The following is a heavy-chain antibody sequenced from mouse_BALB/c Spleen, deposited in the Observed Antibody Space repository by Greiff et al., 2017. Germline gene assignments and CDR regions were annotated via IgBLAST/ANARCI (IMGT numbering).Heavy chain of an antibody. D-gene: IGHD4-1*01. Sequence: EVKVVESGGGLVKPGGSLKLSCAASGFTFSSYAMSWVRQSPEKRLEWVADISSGGSYTYYPDTVTGRFTISRDKDKNTLYLEMSSLRSEDTAMYYRGRRTQLTGTMDYWGQGTSVTVSS. CDR2: ISSGGSYT. J-gene: IGHJ4*01. V-gene: IGHV5-9-4*01. CDR1: GFTFSSYA. CDR3: GRRTQLTGTMDY.